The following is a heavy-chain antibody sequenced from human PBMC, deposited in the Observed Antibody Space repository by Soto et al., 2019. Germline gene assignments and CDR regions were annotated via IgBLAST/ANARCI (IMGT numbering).Heavy chain of an antibody. CDR1: GFTFSSYA. Sequence: GGSLRLSCAASGFTFSSYAMSWVRQAPGKGLEWVSAISGSGGSTYYADSVKGRFTISRDNSKNTLYLQMNSLRAEDTAVYYCAKDPYYDFWSGYRNYYYYGMDVWGQGTTVTVSS. V-gene: IGHV3-23*01. D-gene: IGHD3-3*01. CDR2: ISGSGGST. J-gene: IGHJ6*02. CDR3: AKDPYYDFWSGYRNYYYYGMDV.